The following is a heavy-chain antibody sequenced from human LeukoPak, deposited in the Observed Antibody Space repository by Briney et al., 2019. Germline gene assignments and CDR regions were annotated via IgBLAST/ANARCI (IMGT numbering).Heavy chain of an antibody. V-gene: IGHV3-30-3*01. CDR2: ISYDGSNK. Sequence: GGSLTLSRAASGFTFSSYAMHWVRQAPGKGLEGVAVISYDGSNKYYADSVKGRFTISRDNSKNTLYLQMNSLRAEDTAVYYCARDSTAMVTPEGYFDYWGQGTLVTVSS. D-gene: IGHD5-18*01. J-gene: IGHJ4*02. CDR1: GFTFSSYA. CDR3: ARDSTAMVTPEGYFDY.